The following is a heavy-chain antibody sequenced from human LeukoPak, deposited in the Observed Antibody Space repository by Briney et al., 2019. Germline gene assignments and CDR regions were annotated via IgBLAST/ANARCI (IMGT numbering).Heavy chain of an antibody. CDR2: IIPTFGTA. Sequence: ASVKVSCKASGGTFSSYAISWVRQAPGQGLEWMGGIIPTFGTANYAQKFQGRVTITADKSMSTAYMELSSLRSEDTAVYYCARALYNWNHAPYYYYGMDVWGKGTTVTVSS. J-gene: IGHJ6*04. CDR1: GGTFSSYA. CDR3: ARALYNWNHAPYYYYGMDV. D-gene: IGHD1-14*01. V-gene: IGHV1-69*06.